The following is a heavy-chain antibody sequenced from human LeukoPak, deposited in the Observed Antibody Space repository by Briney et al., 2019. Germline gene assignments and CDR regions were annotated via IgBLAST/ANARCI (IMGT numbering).Heavy chain of an antibody. Sequence: PGGSLRLSCAASGFTFSSYEMNWVRQAPGKGLEWVSYISSSGSTIYYADSVKGRFTISRDNAKNSLYLQMSSLRAEDTAVYYCARRGSGSQYYYYYGMDVWGQGTTVTVSS. CDR1: GFTFSSYE. D-gene: IGHD3-10*01. V-gene: IGHV3-48*03. J-gene: IGHJ6*02. CDR2: ISSSGSTI. CDR3: ARRGSGSQYYYYYGMDV.